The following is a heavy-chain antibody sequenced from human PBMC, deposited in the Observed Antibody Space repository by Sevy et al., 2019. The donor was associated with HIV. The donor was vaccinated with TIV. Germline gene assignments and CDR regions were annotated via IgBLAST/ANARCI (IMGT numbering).Heavy chain of an antibody. D-gene: IGHD3-22*01. CDR3: PKGCHSDYFGAYTLDI. CDR2: ICGGDGST. V-gene: IGHV3-23*01. J-gene: IGHJ3*02. Sequence: GGSLRLSCAASGFRFGSFAMIWVRQAPGKGLEWVSEICGGDGSTYYADSVKGRFTISRDNSKNTVYLQMSSLRAEDTALYYCPKGCHSDYFGAYTLDIWGQGTMVTVSS. CDR1: GFRFGSFA.